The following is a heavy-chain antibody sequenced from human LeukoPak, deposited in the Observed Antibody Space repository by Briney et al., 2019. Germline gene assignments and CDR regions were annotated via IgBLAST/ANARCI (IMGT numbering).Heavy chain of an antibody. CDR2: ISAYNGNT. D-gene: IGHD1-1*01. J-gene: IGHJ5*02. CDR1: GYTFTSYY. V-gene: IGHV1-18*04. Sequence: ASVKVSCKASGYTFTSYYMHWVRQAPGQGLEWMGWISAYNGNTNYAQKLQGRVTMTTDTSTSTAYMELRSLRSDDTAVYYCARERETDWSRWFDPWGQGTLVTVSS. CDR3: ARERETDWSRWFDP.